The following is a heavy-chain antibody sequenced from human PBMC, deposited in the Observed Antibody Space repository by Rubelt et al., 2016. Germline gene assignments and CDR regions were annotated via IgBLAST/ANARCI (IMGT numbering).Heavy chain of an antibody. V-gene: IGHV3-33*01. CDR1: RFTFSSSG. CDR2: IWYDESNK. J-gene: IGHJ4*02. CDR3: AREKWADSSGYYADY. D-gene: IGHD3-22*01. Sequence: QVQLVESGGGVVQPGRSLRLSCAASRFTFSSSGMHWVRQAPGKGLEWVAVIWYDESNKYYADYVKGRFTISRDNSKNTLYLQMNILRAEDTAVYYCAREKWADSSGYYADYWGQGTLVTVSA.